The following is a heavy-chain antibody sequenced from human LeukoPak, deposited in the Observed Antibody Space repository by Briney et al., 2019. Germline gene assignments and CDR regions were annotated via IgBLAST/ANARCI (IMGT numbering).Heavy chain of an antibody. CDR2: IIPIFGTA. D-gene: IGHD3-3*01. CDR3: ARRLNSLWVGYSPDAFDI. V-gene: IGHV1-69*13. CDR1: GGTFSSYA. J-gene: IGHJ3*02. Sequence: SVNVCCKASGGTFSSYAISWVRQAPGQGLEWMGGIIPIFGTANYAQKFQGRVTITADESTSTAYMELSSLRSEDTAVYYCARRLNSLWVGYSPDAFDIWGQGTMVTVSS.